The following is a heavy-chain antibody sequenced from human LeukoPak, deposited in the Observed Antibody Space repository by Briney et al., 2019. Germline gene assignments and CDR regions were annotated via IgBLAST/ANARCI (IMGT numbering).Heavy chain of an antibody. CDR2: IYYSGST. CDR1: GGPFSGYY. V-gene: IGHV4-30-4*08. Sequence: SETLSLTCAVYGGPFSGYYWSWIRQPPGKGLEWIGYIYYSGSTYYNPSLKSRVTISVDTSKNQFSLKLSSVTAADTAVYYCASQGGYSYGFDYWGQGTLVTVSS. J-gene: IGHJ4*02. CDR3: ASQGGYSYGFDY. D-gene: IGHD5-18*01.